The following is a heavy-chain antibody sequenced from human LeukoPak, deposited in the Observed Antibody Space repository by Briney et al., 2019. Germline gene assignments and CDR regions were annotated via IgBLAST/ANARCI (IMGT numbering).Heavy chain of an antibody. CDR2: IYTSGST. J-gene: IGHJ6*02. CDR1: GGSFSGYY. D-gene: IGHD6-19*01. CDR3: ARDGTSGLQWLAYYYYGMDV. V-gene: IGHV4-4*07. Sequence: PSETLSLTCAVYGGSFSGYYWSWIRQPAGKGLEWIGRIYTSGSTNYNPSLKSRVTMSVDTSKNQFSLKLSSVTAADTAVYYCARDGTSGLQWLAYYYYGMDVWGQGTTVTVSS.